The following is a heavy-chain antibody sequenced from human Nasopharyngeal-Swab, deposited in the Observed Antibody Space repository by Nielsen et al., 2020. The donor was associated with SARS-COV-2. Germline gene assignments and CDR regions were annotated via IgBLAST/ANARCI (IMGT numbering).Heavy chain of an antibody. CDR2: IYSGGST. D-gene: IGHD6-19*01. CDR3: ARGRQWLVAGVGAFDI. J-gene: IGHJ3*02. Sequence: GESLKISCAASGFTVSSKYMSWVRRAPGEGLEWVSVIYSGGSTYYADSVKGRFTISRDNSKNTLYLQMNSLRAEDTAVYYCARGRQWLVAGVGAFDIWGQGTMVTVSS. V-gene: IGHV3-53*01. CDR1: GFTVSSKY.